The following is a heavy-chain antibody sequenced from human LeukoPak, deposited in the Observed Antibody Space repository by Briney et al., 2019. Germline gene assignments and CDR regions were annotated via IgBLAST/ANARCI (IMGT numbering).Heavy chain of an antibody. CDR2: INHSGST. CDR1: GGSFSGYY. D-gene: IGHD2-2*01. J-gene: IGHJ6*03. Sequence: SETLSLTCAVYGGSFSGYYWSWIRQPPGKGLEWIGEINHSGSTNYNPSLKSRVTISVDTSKNQFSLKLSSVTAADTAVYYCATGGRGPAALGRYYYYYIDVWGKGTTVTVSS. CDR3: ATGGRGPAALGRYYYYYIDV. V-gene: IGHV4-34*01.